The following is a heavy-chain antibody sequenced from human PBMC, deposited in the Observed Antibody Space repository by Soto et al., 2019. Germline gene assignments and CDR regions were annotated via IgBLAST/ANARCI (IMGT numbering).Heavy chain of an antibody. J-gene: IGHJ4*02. Sequence: SETLSLTCTVSVGSISSYYWSWIRQPPGKGLEWIGYIYYSGSTNYNPSLKSRVTISVDTSKNQFSLKLSSVTAADTAVYYCARRYGTVFDYWGQGTLVTVSS. D-gene: IGHD6-13*01. V-gene: IGHV4-59*01. CDR3: ARRYGTVFDY. CDR1: VGSISSYY. CDR2: IYYSGST.